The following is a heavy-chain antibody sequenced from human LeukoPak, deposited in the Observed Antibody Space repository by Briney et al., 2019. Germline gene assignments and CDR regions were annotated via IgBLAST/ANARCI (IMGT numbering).Heavy chain of an antibody. J-gene: IGHJ4*02. D-gene: IGHD1-1*01. V-gene: IGHV1-24*01. CDR2: FDPEDGET. CDR3: ATVVDNWNDFDY. CDR1: GYTLTELS. Sequence: ASVKVSCKVSGYTLTELSMHWVRQAPGKGLEWMGGFDPEDGETIYAQKFQGRVTMTEDTSTDTAYMELSSLRSEDTAAYYCATVVDNWNDFDYWGQGTLVTVSS.